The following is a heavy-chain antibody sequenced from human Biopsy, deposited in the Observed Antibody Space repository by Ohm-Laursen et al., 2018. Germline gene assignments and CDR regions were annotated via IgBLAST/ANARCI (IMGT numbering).Heavy chain of an antibody. V-gene: IGHV1-8*01. CDR1: GYSSSTYD. J-gene: IGHJ5*02. CDR3: ARGYSRRVSIFEASIYWFDT. D-gene: IGHD6-6*01. CDR2: MIPSSGKT. Sequence: GASVKVSCKASGYSSSTYDVNWVRQARGQGLEWMGWMIPSSGKTGYAQRFQGRVTLTMNTSISTAYMELSGLRSEDTAVYFCARGYSRRVSIFEASIYWFDTWGQGTLVTVSS.